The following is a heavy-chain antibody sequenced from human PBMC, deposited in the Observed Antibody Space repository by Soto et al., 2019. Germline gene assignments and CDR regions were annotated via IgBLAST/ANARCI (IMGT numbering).Heavy chain of an antibody. CDR1: GDSISSVDYF. J-gene: IGHJ5*01. V-gene: IGHV4-30-4*01. Sequence: LSLTCSVSGDSISSVDYFWAWIRQPPGQALEYIGYIYKSATTYYNPSFESRVAISLDTSKSQFSLNVTSVTAADTAVYFCARGRYCLTGRCFPNWFDSWGQGTLVTVSS. CDR2: IYKSATT. CDR3: ARGRYCLTGRCFPNWFDS. D-gene: IGHD2-15*01.